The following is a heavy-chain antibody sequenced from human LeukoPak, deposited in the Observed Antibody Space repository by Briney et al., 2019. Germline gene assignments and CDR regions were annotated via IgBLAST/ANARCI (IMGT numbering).Heavy chain of an antibody. CDR3: AKPMFITIYYFDY. J-gene: IGHJ4*02. CDR2: ISGSGDST. V-gene: IGHV3-23*01. Sequence: GGSLRLSCAASGFTFSSYAMSWVRQAPGKGLEWVSAISGSGDSTYYADSVKGRFTISRDTSKNTLYLQMNSLRAEDTAVYYCAKPMFITIYYFDYWGQGTLVTVSS. D-gene: IGHD3-9*01. CDR1: GFTFSSYA.